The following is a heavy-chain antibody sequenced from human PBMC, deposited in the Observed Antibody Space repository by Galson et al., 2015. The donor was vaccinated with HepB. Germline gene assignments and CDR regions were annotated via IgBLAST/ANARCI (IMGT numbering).Heavy chain of an antibody. Sequence: QSGAEVKKPGESLEISCKGSRYSFASYWIGWVRQMPGKGLEWMGIIYPGDSETRYSPSFEGQVTISADKSINIAYLQWTSLKASDTAIYFCARHGTSGYDSGSQYHNYYYGMDVWGQGTTVTVSS. J-gene: IGHJ6*02. CDR3: ARHGTSGYDSGSQYHNYYYGMDV. CDR1: RYSFASYW. CDR2: IYPGDSET. V-gene: IGHV5-51*01. D-gene: IGHD5-12*01.